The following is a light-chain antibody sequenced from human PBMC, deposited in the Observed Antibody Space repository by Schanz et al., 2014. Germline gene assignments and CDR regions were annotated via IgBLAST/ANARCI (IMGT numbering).Light chain of an antibody. Sequence: QSALTQPASVSGSPGQSITISCTGTSSDVGSYKFVSWYQQHPGKAPKLMIYEGSKRPSGVSNRFSGSKSGNTASLTISGLXXEDEADYYCCSFAGSXXXVVFGGGTKLTVL. CDR2: EGS. CDR3: CSFAGSXXXVV. V-gene: IGLV2-23*01. J-gene: IGLJ2*01. CDR1: SSDVGSYKF.